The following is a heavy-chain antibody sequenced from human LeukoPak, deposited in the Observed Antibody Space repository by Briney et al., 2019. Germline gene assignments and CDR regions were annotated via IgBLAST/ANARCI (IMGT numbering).Heavy chain of an antibody. J-gene: IGHJ4*02. CDR2: IYRDGNT. CDR1: GFTVITND. Sequence: PGGSLRLSCAASGFTVITNDMTWVRQAPGKGLEWVSVIYRDGNTKYADSVEGRFTISRDNSKNTLYLEMNRLSPDDTAVYYCARGVEPLAANTLAYWGQGTLVTVSS. CDR3: ARGVEPLAANTLAY. D-gene: IGHD1-14*01. V-gene: IGHV3-53*01.